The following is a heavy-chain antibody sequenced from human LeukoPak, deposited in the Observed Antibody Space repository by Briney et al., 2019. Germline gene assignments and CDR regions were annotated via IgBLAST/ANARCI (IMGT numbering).Heavy chain of an antibody. CDR3: ARGGYCSSTSCSVRFDP. V-gene: IGHV4-34*01. D-gene: IGHD2-2*01. J-gene: IGHJ5*02. CDR2: INHSGST. CDR1: GGSFSGYY. Sequence: SETLSLTCAVYGGSFSGYYWSWIRQPPGKGLEWIGEINHSGSTNYNPSLKSRVTISVDTSKNQFSLKLSSVTAADTAVYYCARGGYCSSTSCSVRFDPWGQGTLVTVSS.